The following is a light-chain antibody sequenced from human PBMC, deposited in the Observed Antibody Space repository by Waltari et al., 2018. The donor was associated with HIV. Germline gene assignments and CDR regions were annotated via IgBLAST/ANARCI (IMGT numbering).Light chain of an antibody. V-gene: IGKV1-39*01. Sequence: DIQMTQSPSPLSASIGDRVTIICRASQAINNYLNWYSQKPGKAPKLLIYGASSLQSGVPSRFSASGSGTDFTLTINSLQPEDFATYYCQQSYSLPSSFGQGTKLEIK. J-gene: IGKJ2*03. CDR1: QAINNY. CDR3: QQSYSLPSS. CDR2: GAS.